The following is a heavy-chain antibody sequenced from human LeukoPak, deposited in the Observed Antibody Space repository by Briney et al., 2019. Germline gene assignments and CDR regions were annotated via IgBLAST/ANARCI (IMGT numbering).Heavy chain of an antibody. CDR3: ARDRPGGYFDY. J-gene: IGHJ4*02. D-gene: IGHD3-16*01. CDR2: IKQDGSEK. CDR1: AFTFTSYW. Sequence: GESLRLSCAASAFTFTSYWLSWVRQAPGKGLEWLANIKQDGSEKYYADSVKGRFTISRDNAKKSVYLQMNSLRAEDTAVYFCARDRPGGYFDYWGQGTLVTVSS. V-gene: IGHV3-7*04.